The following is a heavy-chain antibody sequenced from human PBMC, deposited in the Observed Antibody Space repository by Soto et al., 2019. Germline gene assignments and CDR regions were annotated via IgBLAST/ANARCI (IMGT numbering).Heavy chain of an antibody. V-gene: IGHV4-59*01. CDR1: GGSISSYY. J-gene: IGHJ4*02. CDR2: IYYSGST. Sequence: PSETLSLTCTVSGGSISSYYWSWIRQPPGKGLEWIGDIYYSGSTNYNPSLKSRVTISVDTSENQFSLKLTSVTAADTAVYYCARERVTHRLDYWGQGTLVTVSS. CDR3: ARERVTHRLDY. D-gene: IGHD5-18*01.